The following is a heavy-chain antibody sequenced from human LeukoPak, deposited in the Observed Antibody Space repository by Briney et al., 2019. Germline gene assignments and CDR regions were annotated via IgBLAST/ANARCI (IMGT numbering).Heavy chain of an antibody. Sequence: SETLSLTCTVSGGSISSFYWTWIRQPPGKGLEWIGYIYYSGSTNYNPSLKSRVTISVDTSKNQFSLKLSSVTAADTAVYFCARSHYYDTGMDVWGQGTTVTVSS. D-gene: IGHD3-22*01. J-gene: IGHJ6*02. CDR1: GGSISSFY. CDR2: IYYSGST. V-gene: IGHV4-59*01. CDR3: ARSHYYDTGMDV.